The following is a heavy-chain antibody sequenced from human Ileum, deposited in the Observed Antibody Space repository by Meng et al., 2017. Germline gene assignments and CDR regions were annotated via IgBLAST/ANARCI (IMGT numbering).Heavy chain of an antibody. D-gene: IGHD4-11*01. J-gene: IGHJ4*02. CDR3: ARSGVTTVTYLD. Sequence: HRGGRVLVRPSGTLSLTAVVCGWSFTDYHGTWIRQPPGKGVEWIGEISRSGTTNYNPSLNRRVTISVDTSKNQFSWTVTSVTAADSALYYCARSGVTTVTYLDWGQGTLVTVSS. V-gene: IGHV4-34*01. CDR1: GWSFTDYH. CDR2: ISRSGTT.